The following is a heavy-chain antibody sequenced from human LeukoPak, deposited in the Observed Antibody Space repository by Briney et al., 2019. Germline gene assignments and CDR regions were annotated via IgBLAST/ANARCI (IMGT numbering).Heavy chain of an antibody. CDR2: IGISSGNT. V-gene: IGHV3-11*06. CDR3: ARDTKYAFDN. D-gene: IGHD2-2*01. J-gene: IGHJ4*02. CDR1: GFTFSNYW. Sequence: GGSLRLSCAASGFTFSNYWMHWVRQAPGKGLEWISYIGISSGNTKYADSVKGRFTISGDKAKNSVYLQMNSLRVEDTAVYYCARDTKYAFDNWGQGTLVTVSS.